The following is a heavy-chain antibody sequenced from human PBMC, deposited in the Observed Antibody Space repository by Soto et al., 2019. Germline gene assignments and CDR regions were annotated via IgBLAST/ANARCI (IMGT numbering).Heavy chain of an antibody. CDR3: ASPGRTARGLYYYGMDV. CDR2: IYSDGST. CDR1: GFTVSSNY. J-gene: IGHJ6*02. V-gene: IGHV3-53*01. D-gene: IGHD6-6*01. Sequence: EVQLVESGGGLIQPGGSLRLSCAASGFTVSSNYMSWVRQAPGKGLEWVSVIYSDGSTYYADSVKGRFTISRDNSKNTLYLQMNSLRAEDTAVYYCASPGRTARGLYYYGMDVCGQGTTVTVSS.